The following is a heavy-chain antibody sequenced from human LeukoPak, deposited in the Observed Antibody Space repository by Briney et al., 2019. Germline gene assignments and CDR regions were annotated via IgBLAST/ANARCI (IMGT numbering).Heavy chain of an antibody. CDR2: INYSGST. V-gene: IGHV4-31*03. J-gene: IGHJ6*02. Sequence: SETLSLTCTVSGGSISSGGNYWSWIRQNPGKGLEWIGYINYSGSTYYNPSLKSRVTISVDTSKNQFSLKLSSMTAADTAVYYCARNELISSNYYYYGMDVWGQGTTVTVS. CDR1: GGSISSGGNY. CDR3: ARNELISSNYYYYGMDV.